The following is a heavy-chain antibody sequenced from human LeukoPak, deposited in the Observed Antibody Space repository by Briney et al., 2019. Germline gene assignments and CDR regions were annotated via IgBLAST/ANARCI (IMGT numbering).Heavy chain of an antibody. V-gene: IGHV3-21*01. CDR3: ARARVVRGVSVDY. J-gene: IGHJ4*02. CDR2: ISSSSNYI. D-gene: IGHD3-10*01. Sequence: GGSLRLSCAASGFTFSSYEMNWVRQAPGKGLEWVSSISSSSNYIYYADSLKGRFTISRDNAKNSLYLQMNSLRAEDTAVYYCARARVVRGVSVDYWGQGTLVTVSS. CDR1: GFTFSSYE.